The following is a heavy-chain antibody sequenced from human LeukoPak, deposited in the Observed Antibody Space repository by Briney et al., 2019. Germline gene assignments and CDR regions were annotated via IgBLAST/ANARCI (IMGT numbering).Heavy chain of an antibody. CDR3: ARKGVWGSYDY. CDR2: INPSGDGT. V-gene: IGHV1-46*01. D-gene: IGHD3-16*01. J-gene: IGHJ4*02. CDR1: GYTFTSYF. Sequence: GASVKVSCKASGYTFTSYFMHWVRQAPGQGLEWMGIINPSGDGTSYAQNFQGRVTMTRDMSTSTVYMELSSLRSEDTAVYYCARKGVWGSYDYWGQGTLVTVSS.